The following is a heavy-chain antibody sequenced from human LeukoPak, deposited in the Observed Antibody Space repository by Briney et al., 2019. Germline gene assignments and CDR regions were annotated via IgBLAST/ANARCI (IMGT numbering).Heavy chain of an antibody. CDR1: GFTFSSDI. Sequence: PGGSLRLSCAASGFTFSSDIMNGVGQAPGKGLEWVSSISSSSGYIYYADSVKGRFTVSRDNAKNSLYLQMNSLRAEDTAVYYCARGVDTEGVLDYWGQGTLVTVSS. CDR3: ARGVDTEGVLDY. D-gene: IGHD5-18*01. CDR2: ISSSSGYI. V-gene: IGHV3-21*01. J-gene: IGHJ4*02.